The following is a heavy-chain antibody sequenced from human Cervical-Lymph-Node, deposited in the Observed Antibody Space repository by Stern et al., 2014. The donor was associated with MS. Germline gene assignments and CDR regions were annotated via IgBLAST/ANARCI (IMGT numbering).Heavy chain of an antibody. CDR1: GFTISSSY. Sequence: EVQLEESGGGLVQPGGSLRLSCAASGFTISSSYMTWVRQAPGKGLEWVSVIYSSGSAYYADSLEGRFTISRHNSKNALYLQMNSLRPEDTAVYYCARLPVESGQNWFDPWGQGTLVTVSS. CDR3: ARLPVESGQNWFDP. J-gene: IGHJ5*02. CDR2: IYSSGSA. D-gene: IGHD3-3*01. V-gene: IGHV3-53*04.